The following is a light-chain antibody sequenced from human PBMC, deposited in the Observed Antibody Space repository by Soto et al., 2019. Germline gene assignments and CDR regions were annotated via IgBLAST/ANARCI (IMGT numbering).Light chain of an antibody. CDR3: QQCNSYPFT. V-gene: IGKV1-5*03. CDR2: KAS. J-gene: IGKJ3*01. CDR1: QSISSW. Sequence: DIQMTQSPSTLSASVGDRVTITCRASQSISSWLAWYQQKPGKAPKLLIYKASSLESGVPSRFSGSGSGTEFTLTISSLQPDDFATYYCQQCNSYPFTFGPGTKVDIK.